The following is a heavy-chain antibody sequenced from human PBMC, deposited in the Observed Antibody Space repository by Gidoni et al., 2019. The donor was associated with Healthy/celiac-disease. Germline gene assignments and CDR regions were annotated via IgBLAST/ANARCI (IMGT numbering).Heavy chain of an antibody. J-gene: IGHJ4*02. D-gene: IGHD5-12*01. CDR3: TRRDGYLPADY. CDR1: GFTVSGSA. CDR2: IRSKANSYAT. V-gene: IGHV3-73*02. Sequence: EVQLVESGGGLVQPGGSLKLACAAAGFTVSGSAMHWVRQASGKGLEWVGRIRSKANSYATAYAASVKGRFTISRDDSKNTAYLQMNSLKTEDTAVYYCTRRDGYLPADYWGQGTLVTVSS.